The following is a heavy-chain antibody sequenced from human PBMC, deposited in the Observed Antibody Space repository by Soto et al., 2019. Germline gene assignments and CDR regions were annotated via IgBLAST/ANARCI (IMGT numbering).Heavy chain of an antibody. CDR2: INHSGST. CDR3: ARGGITMVRGVIEYYYYYYGMDV. D-gene: IGHD3-10*01. J-gene: IGHJ6*02. Sequence: SETLSLTCAVYGGSFSGYYWSWIRQPPGKGLEWIGEINHSGSTNYNPSLKSRVTISVDTSKNQFSLKLSSVTAADTAVYYCARGGITMVRGVIEYYYYYYGMDVWGQGTTVTVSS. V-gene: IGHV4-34*01. CDR1: GGSFSGYY.